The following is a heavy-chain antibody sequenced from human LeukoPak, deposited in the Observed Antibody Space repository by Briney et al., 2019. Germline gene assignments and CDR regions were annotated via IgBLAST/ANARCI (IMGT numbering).Heavy chain of an antibody. Sequence: SETLSLTCTVSGYSISSGYYWGWIRQPPGKGLEWIGSIYHSGSTYYNPSLKSRVTVSVDTSKNQFSLKLSSVTAADTAVYYCARDPPPRIAAAGTWGQGTLVTVSS. V-gene: IGHV4-38-2*02. J-gene: IGHJ5*02. CDR1: GYSISSGYY. D-gene: IGHD6-13*01. CDR3: ARDPPPRIAAAGT. CDR2: IYHSGST.